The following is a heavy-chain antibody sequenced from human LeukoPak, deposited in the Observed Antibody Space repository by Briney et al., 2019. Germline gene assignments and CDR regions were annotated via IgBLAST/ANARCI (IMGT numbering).Heavy chain of an antibody. J-gene: IGHJ3*02. V-gene: IGHV3-21*01. Sequence: GGSLRLSCAASGFTFSSYSMNWVRQAPGKGLEWVSSISSSSSYIYYADSVKGRFTISRDNAKNSLYLQMNSLRAEDTAVYYCARDPAGTTGDAFDIWGQGTMVTVSS. CDR1: GFTFSSYS. CDR3: ARDPAGTTGDAFDI. D-gene: IGHD6-13*01. CDR2: ISSSSSYI.